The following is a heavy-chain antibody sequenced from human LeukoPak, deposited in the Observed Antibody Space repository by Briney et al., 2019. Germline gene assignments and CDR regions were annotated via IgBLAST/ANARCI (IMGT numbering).Heavy chain of an antibody. CDR2: INPNSGGT. CDR1: GYTFTGYY. J-gene: IGHJ4*02. V-gene: IGHV1-2*02. Sequence: ASVKVSCKASGYTFTGYYMHWVRQAPGQGLDWMGWINPNSGGTNYAQKFQGRVTMTRDTSISTAYMELSRLRSDDTAVYYCARGGHSSSWYQYYFDYWGQGTLVTVSS. CDR3: ARGGHSSSWYQYYFDY. D-gene: IGHD6-13*01.